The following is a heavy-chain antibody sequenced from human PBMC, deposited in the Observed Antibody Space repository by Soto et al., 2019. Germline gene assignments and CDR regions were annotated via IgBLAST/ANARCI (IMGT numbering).Heavy chain of an antibody. Sequence: NPGGSLRLSCVSSVFTFSNYNMNWVRQAPGKGLEWVSHISGTSVYIHYADSVKGRFTISRDNAKNSVYLQMDSLRVEDTAVYYCAREGALKPFSSWGQGALVTVSS. J-gene: IGHJ5*02. CDR3: AREGALKPFSS. CDR2: ISGTSVYI. V-gene: IGHV3-21*01. CDR1: VFTFSNYN.